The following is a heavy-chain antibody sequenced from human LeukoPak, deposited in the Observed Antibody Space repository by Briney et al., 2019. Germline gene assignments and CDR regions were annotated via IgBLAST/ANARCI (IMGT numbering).Heavy chain of an antibody. CDR1: GFTFSSYS. D-gene: IGHD6-19*01. CDR3: ARDGWADY. Sequence: PGGTLRLSCAASGFTFSSYSMNWVRQAPGKGLEWVSSITSSSSYTNYADSVKGRFTISRDNAKNSLDLQMNSLRAEDTAVYYCARDGWADYWGQGTLGTVSA. V-gene: IGHV3-21*01. CDR2: ITSSSSYT. J-gene: IGHJ4*02.